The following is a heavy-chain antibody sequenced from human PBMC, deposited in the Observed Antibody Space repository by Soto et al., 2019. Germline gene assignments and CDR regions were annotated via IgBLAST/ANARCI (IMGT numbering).Heavy chain of an antibody. V-gene: IGHV3-23*01. CDR1: GFTFSSYS. CDR2: ISATGGGT. J-gene: IGHJ5*01. CDR3: AKDRRAGGNSAFYFDF. D-gene: IGHD3-16*01. Sequence: GSLRLSCAASGFTFSSYSMNWVRQAPGKGLEWVSLISATGGGTYYADSVKGRFTISRDNSHNTLYLQVHSLTAEDTAVYYCAKDRRAGGNSAFYFDFWGHGAQVTVSS.